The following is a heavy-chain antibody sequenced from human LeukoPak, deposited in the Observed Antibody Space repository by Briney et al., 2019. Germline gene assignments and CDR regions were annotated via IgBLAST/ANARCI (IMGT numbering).Heavy chain of an antibody. CDR2: IYYSGST. CDR1: GGSISSSRYY. V-gene: IGHV4-39*01. J-gene: IGHJ6*03. Sequence: SETLSLTCTVSGGSISSSRYYWGWIRQPPGKGLEWIGSIYYSGSTYYNPSLKSRVTISVDTSKNQFSLKLSSVTAADTAVYYCARAQFYTMVRGVRYYYYMDVWGKGTTVTVSS. CDR3: ARAQFYTMVRGVRYYYYMDV. D-gene: IGHD3-10*01.